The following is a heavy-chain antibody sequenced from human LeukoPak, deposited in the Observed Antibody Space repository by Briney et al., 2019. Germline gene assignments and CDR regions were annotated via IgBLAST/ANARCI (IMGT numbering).Heavy chain of an antibody. V-gene: IGHV1-2*02. D-gene: IGHD1-26*01. CDR1: GFTFKDYY. CDR2: LNPYSGGT. CDR3: ARGVGPRYFDL. Sequence: ASVRVSCKTSGFTFKDYYIHWVRQAPGQGLEWMGWLNPYSGGTNYAQKSQGRVTMTRDTSINTAYMELSRLRSDDTAVYYCARGVGPRYFDLWGRGTLVTVSS. J-gene: IGHJ2*01.